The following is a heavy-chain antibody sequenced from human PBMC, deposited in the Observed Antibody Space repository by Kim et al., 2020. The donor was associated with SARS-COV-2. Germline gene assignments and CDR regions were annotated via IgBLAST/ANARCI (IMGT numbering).Heavy chain of an antibody. CDR2: IYYSGST. CDR3: ARDHYYDSSAYSSFDY. CDR1: GGSISSYY. V-gene: IGHV4-59*01. D-gene: IGHD3-22*01. Sequence: SETLSLTCTVSGGSISSYYWSWIRQPPGKGLEWIGYIYYSGSTNYNPSLKSRVTISVDTSKNQFSLKLSSVTAADTAVYYCARDHYYDSSAYSSFDYWGQGTLVTVSS. J-gene: IGHJ4*02.